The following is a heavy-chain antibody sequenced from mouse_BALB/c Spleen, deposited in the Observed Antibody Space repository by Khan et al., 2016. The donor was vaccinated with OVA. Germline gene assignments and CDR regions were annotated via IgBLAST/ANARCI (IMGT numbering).Heavy chain of an antibody. D-gene: IGHD2-14*01. CDR2: INPSNGYT. CDR1: GYTFTSYT. CDR3: ERDGGYYRNDGWFAY. V-gene: IGHV1-4*01. J-gene: IGHJ3*01. Sequence: QVQLKESGAELARPGASVKMSCKASGYTFTSYTIHWIKQRPGQGLEWIGYINPSNGYTNYNQKFKDKATLTADKSSTTAYMQLSSLPSDDSSVYNCERDGGYYRNDGWFAYWGQGTLVTVST.